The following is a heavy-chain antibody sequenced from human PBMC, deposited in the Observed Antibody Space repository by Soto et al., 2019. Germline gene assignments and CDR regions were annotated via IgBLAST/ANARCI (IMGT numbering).Heavy chain of an antibody. CDR2: ISYDGSNK. Sequence: QVQLVESGGGVVQPGRSLRLSCAASGFTFSSYGMHWVRQAPGKGLEWVAVISYDGSNKYYADSVKGRFTISRDNSKNTLYLQMNSLRAEDTAVYYCAKDLGEPSAVAGETYYFDYWGQGTLVTVSS. V-gene: IGHV3-30*18. D-gene: IGHD6-19*01. J-gene: IGHJ4*02. CDR3: AKDLGEPSAVAGETYYFDY. CDR1: GFTFSSYG.